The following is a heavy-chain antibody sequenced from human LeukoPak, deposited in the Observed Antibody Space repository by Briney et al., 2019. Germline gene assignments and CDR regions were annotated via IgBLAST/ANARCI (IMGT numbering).Heavy chain of an antibody. CDR1: GFTFSSYA. Sequence: GGSLRLPCAASGFTFSSYAMHWVRQAPGKGLEWVAVISYDGSNKYYADSVKGRFTISRDNSKNTLYLQMNSLRAEDTAVYYCARDGGVYSHDYWGQGTLVTVSS. CDR3: ARDGGVYSHDY. V-gene: IGHV3-30-3*01. D-gene: IGHD2-8*01. CDR2: ISYDGSNK. J-gene: IGHJ4*02.